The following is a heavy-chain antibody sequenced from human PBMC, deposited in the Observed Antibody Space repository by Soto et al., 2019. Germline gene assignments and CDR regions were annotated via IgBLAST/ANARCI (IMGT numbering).Heavy chain of an antibody. CDR1: GYTFPSYG. CDR2: ISAYNGNT. D-gene: IGHD3-3*01. V-gene: IGHV1-18*01. Sequence: QVQLVQSGAEMKKPGASVKVSCKASGYTFPSYGISWVRQAPGQGLEWMGWISAYNGNTHFAQKFQGRVTMTTDTSTTTAYMELRSLRSDVTAVYYSARTPAGWSAPLWGQGTLVTVSS. J-gene: IGHJ4*02. CDR3: ARTPAGWSAPL.